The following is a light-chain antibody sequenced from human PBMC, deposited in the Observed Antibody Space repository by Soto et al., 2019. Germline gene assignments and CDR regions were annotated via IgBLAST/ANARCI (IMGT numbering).Light chain of an antibody. Sequence: EIVLTQAPGTLSVSPGDRVTLSCRASQGVSSHLAWFQQKPGQAPRLLIYGASTRATGIPARFSGSGSGTEFTLTISSLQSEDFAVYYCQQYNNWPMWTFGQGTKVEIK. CDR1: QGVSSH. CDR2: GAS. V-gene: IGKV3-15*01. CDR3: QQYNNWPMWT. J-gene: IGKJ1*01.